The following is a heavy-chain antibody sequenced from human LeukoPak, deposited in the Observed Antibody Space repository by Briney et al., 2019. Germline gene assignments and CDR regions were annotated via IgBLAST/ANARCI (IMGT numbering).Heavy chain of an antibody. D-gene: IGHD1-26*01. CDR1: GGTFSSYA. CDR2: IIPIFGTA. V-gene: IGHV1-69*13. Sequence: WASVKVSCKASGGTFSSYAISWVRQAPGQGLEWMGGIIPIFGTANYAQKFQGRVTITADESTSTAYMELSSLRSEDTAVYYCARGSGSYAIFDYWGQGTLVTVSS. CDR3: ARGSGSYAIFDY. J-gene: IGHJ4*02.